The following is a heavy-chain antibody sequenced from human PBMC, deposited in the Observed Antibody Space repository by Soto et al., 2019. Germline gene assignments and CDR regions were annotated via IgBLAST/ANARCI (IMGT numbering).Heavy chain of an antibody. CDR1: GFTFSAYV. CDR3: ARARSSGYYYNWFDP. CDR2: ITSSGGGT. Sequence: EVEVLESGGGLVQPGGSLRLSCAASGFTFSAYVMSWVRQAPGKGLEWVSSITSSGGGTYYADSVKGRFTVSRDNSKNTVYLQMNSLRDEDTAVYYCARARSSGYYYNWFDPWGQGTLVTVSS. J-gene: IGHJ5*02. V-gene: IGHV3-23*01. D-gene: IGHD3-22*01.